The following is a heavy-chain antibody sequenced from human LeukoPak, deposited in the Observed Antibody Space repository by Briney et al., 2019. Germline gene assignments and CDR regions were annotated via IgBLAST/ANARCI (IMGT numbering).Heavy chain of an antibody. D-gene: IGHD1-26*01. J-gene: IGHJ5*02. Sequence: GGSLRLSCAASGFTFSSYPLHWVRQAPGKGLEGVAVISYDGSNKYYADSVKGRFTISRDNSKNTLYLQMNSLRAEDTAVYYCARRTDSGSYYWFDPWGQGTLVTVSS. CDR1: GFTFSSYP. CDR3: ARRTDSGSYYWFDP. V-gene: IGHV3-30*04. CDR2: ISYDGSNK.